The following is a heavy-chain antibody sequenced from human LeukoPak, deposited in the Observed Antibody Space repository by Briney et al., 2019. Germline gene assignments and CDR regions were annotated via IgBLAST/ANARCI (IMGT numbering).Heavy chain of an antibody. J-gene: IGHJ4*02. CDR1: GGSISNYY. CDR3: ARDGAATFSDY. Sequence: SETLSLTCTVSGGSISNYYWSWTRQPAGKGLEYIGRLYASGSTDYSPSLRSQLTMSLDTSKNQFSLKLTSVTAADTAMYYCARDGAATFSDYWGQGALVTVSS. CDR2: LYASGST. V-gene: IGHV4-4*07. D-gene: IGHD1-26*01.